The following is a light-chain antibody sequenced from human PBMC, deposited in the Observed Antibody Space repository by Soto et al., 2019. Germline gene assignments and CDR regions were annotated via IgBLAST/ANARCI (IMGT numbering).Light chain of an antibody. CDR1: QSVSSSY. Sequence: EIVLTQSPGPLSLSPGERATLSCRASQSVSSSYLAWYQQKPGQAPRLLIYGASTRATGIPDRFSGSGSGTDFTLTISRLEPEDSAVYYCQQYGSSPQTFGQGTKVEIK. CDR3: QQYGSSPQT. V-gene: IGKV3-20*01. CDR2: GAS. J-gene: IGKJ1*01.